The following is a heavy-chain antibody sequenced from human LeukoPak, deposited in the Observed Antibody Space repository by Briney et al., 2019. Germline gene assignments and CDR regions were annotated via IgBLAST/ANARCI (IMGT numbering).Heavy chain of an antibody. CDR2: ISGGGNYI. V-gene: IGHV3-21*01. D-gene: IGHD5-18*01. CDR3: VRDLSVDTAMFS. Sequence: AEGSLRLSCAASGLTVSGYSMNWVRQAPGKGLEWVSSISGGGNYIFYADSVKGRFTISRDNAKNSLYLQMNSLRVEDTAVYYCVRDLSVDTAMFSWGQGTLVTVSS. CDR1: GLTVSGYS. J-gene: IGHJ5*02.